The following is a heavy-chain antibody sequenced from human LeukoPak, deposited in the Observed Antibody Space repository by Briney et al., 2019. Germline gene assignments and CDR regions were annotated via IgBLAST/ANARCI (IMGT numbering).Heavy chain of an antibody. CDR1: GGSISSGGYY. CDR2: IYYSGST. V-gene: IGHV4-31*03. D-gene: IGHD1-26*01. Sequence: SETLSLTCTVSGGSISSGGYYWSWIRQHPGKGLEWIGNIYYSGSTYYNPSLKSRVTISVDTSKNQFSLKLSSVTAADTAVYYCARDGAQGSFDYWGQGTLVTVSS. CDR3: ARDGAQGSFDY. J-gene: IGHJ4*02.